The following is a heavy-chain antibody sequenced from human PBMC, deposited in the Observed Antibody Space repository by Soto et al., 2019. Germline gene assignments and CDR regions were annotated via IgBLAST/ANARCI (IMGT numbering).Heavy chain of an antibody. CDR3: ARTRNDYGAYYFD. J-gene: IGHJ4*01. Sequence: GGSLGLACEAAVVTFSDYYMSWIRQAPGKGLAWISYISHWSDYTHFADSVEGRFTISRDNAKNSLFLQMDSLRVEDTGIYYCARTRNDYGAYYFD. CDR2: ISHWSDYT. D-gene: IGHD4-17*01. V-gene: IGHV3-11*03. CDR1: VVTFSDYY.